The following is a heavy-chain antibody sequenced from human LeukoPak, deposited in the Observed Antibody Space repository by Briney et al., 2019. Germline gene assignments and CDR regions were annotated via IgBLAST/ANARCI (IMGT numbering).Heavy chain of an antibody. D-gene: IGHD3-3*01. J-gene: IGHJ4*02. CDR2: FDPEDGET. V-gene: IGHV1-24*01. CDR1: GYTLTELS. Sequence: ASVKVSCKVCGYTLTELSMHWVRQAPGKGLEWMGGFDPEDGETIYAQKFQGRVTMTEDTSTDTAYMELSSLRSEDTAVYYCATDLLRFLEWAVDYWGQGTLVTVSS. CDR3: ATDLLRFLEWAVDY.